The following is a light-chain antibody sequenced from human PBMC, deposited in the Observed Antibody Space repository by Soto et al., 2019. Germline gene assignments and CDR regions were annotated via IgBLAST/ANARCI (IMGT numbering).Light chain of an antibody. CDR3: QQYGSSPRT. J-gene: IGKJ1*01. CDR1: QSVSSY. Sequence: IVLTQSPGTLSLSPWERATLSCRASQSVSSYLAWYQQKPGQAPRLLIYGASSRATGIPDRFSGSGSGTDFTLTISRLEPEDFAVYYCQQYGSSPRTFGQGTKVDIK. V-gene: IGKV3-20*01. CDR2: GAS.